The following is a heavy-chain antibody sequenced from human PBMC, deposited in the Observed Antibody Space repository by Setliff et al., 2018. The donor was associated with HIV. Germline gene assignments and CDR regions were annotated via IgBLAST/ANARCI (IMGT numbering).Heavy chain of an antibody. V-gene: IGHV4-61*09. Sequence: LSLTCTVSGGSITNGGYYWSWIRQPAGKGLEWIGHIYTSGSTNFNPSLKSRVTISMDMSKNQFVLKLTSLTAADTAVYYCARGSGTFYDVLTFGPWGQGTQVPVSS. D-gene: IGHD3-9*01. J-gene: IGHJ4*02. CDR2: IYTSGST. CDR3: ARGSGTFYDVLTFGP. CDR1: GGSITNGGYY.